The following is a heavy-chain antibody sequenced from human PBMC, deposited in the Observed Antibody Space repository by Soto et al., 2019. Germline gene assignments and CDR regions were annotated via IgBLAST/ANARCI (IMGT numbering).Heavy chain of an antibody. CDR2: ISGSGGAT. CDR1: GFTFMDCA. Sequence: EVQLLESGGGFVQPGGSLTLSCSTSGFTFMDCAISWVRQAPGKGLEWVSGISGSGGATYYTDSVEGRFTISKDFSKNTVSLQMTGLRVDDTAVYYCARTRTAFYRYYFDSWGQGALVTVSS. CDR3: ARTRTAFYRYYFDS. D-gene: IGHD2-21*02. J-gene: IGHJ4*02. V-gene: IGHV3-23*01.